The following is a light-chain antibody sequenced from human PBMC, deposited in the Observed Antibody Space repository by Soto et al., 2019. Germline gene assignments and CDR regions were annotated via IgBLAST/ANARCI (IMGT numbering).Light chain of an antibody. V-gene: IGKV3-20*01. Sequence: EIVLTQSPGTLSLSPGERATLSCRASQSVSSSYLAWYQQKPGQAPRLLIYGASSRATGIPDRFSGSGSGTYFTFTISILEPEDFAVDYGQQYGSSPLTFGGGTKVEIK. CDR3: QQYGSSPLT. CDR1: QSVSSSY. J-gene: IGKJ4*01. CDR2: GAS.